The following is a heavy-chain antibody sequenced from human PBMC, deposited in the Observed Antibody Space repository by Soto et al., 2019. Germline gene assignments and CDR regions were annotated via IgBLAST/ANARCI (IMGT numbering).Heavy chain of an antibody. CDR1: GYTFTSYA. CDR3: ARSRRITMVRGVIIPELYYFDY. D-gene: IGHD3-10*01. V-gene: IGHV1-3*01. CDR2: INAGNGNT. Sequence: ASVKVSCKASGYTFTSYAMHWVRQAPGQRLEWMGWINAGNGNTKYSQKFQGRVTITRDTSASTAYMELSSLRSEDTAVYYCARSRRITMVRGVIIPELYYFDYWGQGTLVTVSS. J-gene: IGHJ4*02.